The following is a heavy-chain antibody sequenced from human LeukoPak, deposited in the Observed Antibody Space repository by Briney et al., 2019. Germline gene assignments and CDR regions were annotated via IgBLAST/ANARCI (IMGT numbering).Heavy chain of an antibody. V-gene: IGHV3-23*01. J-gene: IGHJ4*02. CDR3: ARDRFYGSGKLDY. CDR2: ITGSGTTT. D-gene: IGHD3-10*01. Sequence: PGGSLRLSCAASGFTFNNYAMSWGRQTPGEGLGWVSGITGSGTTTYYADSVKGRFTISRDNSRNTLYLQMNSLRADDTAIYYCARDRFYGSGKLDYWGQGILVTVSS. CDR1: GFTFNNYA.